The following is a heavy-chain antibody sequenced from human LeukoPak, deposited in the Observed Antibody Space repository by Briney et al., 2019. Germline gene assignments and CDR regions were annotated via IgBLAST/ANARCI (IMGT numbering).Heavy chain of an antibody. CDR3: AKAGDYYDSSGEFDY. D-gene: IGHD3-22*01. CDR2: ISGSGGST. Sequence: GGSLRLSCAASGFTFSSYAMSWVRQAPGKGLEWVSAISGSGGSTYYADSVKGRFTISRDNSKNTLYLQMNSLRAEDTAVYYCAKAGDYYDSSGEFDYWGQGTLVTVSS. J-gene: IGHJ4*02. V-gene: IGHV3-23*01. CDR1: GFTFSSYA.